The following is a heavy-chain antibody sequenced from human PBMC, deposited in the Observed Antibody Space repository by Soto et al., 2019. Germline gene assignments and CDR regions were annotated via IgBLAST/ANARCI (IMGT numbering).Heavy chain of an antibody. CDR3: ATSVTYYYYDSSNWFDP. V-gene: IGHV4-4*02. CDR1: GGSISSSNW. J-gene: IGHJ5*02. D-gene: IGHD3-22*01. CDR2: INHSGST. Sequence: PSETLSLTCAVSGGSISSSNWWSWVRQPPGKGLEWIGEINHSGSTNYNPSLKSRVTISVDTSKNQFSLKLSSVTAADTAVYYCATSVTYYYYDSSNWFDPWGQGTLVTVSS.